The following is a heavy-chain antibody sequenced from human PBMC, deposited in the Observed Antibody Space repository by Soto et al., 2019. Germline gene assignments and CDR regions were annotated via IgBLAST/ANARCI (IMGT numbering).Heavy chain of an antibody. CDR1: GFTFSSYG. V-gene: IGHV3-33*01. Sequence: GGSLRLSCAASGFTFSSYGMHWVRQAPGKGLEWVAVIWYDGSNKYYADSVKGRFTISRDNSKNTLYLQMNSLRAEDTAVYYCARAASITIFGVVISNWFDPWGQGTLVTVSS. D-gene: IGHD3-3*01. CDR3: ARAASITIFGVVISNWFDP. CDR2: IWYDGSNK. J-gene: IGHJ5*02.